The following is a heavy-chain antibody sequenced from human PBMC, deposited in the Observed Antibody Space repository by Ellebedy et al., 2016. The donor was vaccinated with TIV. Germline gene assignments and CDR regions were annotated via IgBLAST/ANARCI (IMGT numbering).Heavy chain of an antibody. CDR1: GFPFSTYA. Sequence: GGSLRLSCAASGFPFSTYAMRWVRQAPGKGLEWVSAISATGLSTYYTDSVKGRFTISRDNSKKTLFLQMNNVRAGDTARYYCAKEAFTTIAVAGAFDYWGQGALVTVSS. CDR3: AKEAFTTIAVAGAFDY. J-gene: IGHJ4*02. D-gene: IGHD6-19*01. CDR2: ISATGLST. V-gene: IGHV3-23*01.